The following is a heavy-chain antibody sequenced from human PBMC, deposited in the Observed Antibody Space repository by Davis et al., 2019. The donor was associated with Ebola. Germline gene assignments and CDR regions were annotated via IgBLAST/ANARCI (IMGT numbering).Heavy chain of an antibody. CDR2: IYYSGSN. V-gene: IGHV4-30-4*01. CDR3: ASFGGNFDY. J-gene: IGHJ4*02. Sequence: MPSETLSLTCAVSGGSISSGGYSWSWIRQPTGKGLEWIGYIYYSGSNYYNPSLKSRVTISVDTSKNQFSLKLSAVTAADTAVYYCASFGGNFDYWGQGTLVTVSS. D-gene: IGHD3-3*01. CDR1: GGSISSGGYS.